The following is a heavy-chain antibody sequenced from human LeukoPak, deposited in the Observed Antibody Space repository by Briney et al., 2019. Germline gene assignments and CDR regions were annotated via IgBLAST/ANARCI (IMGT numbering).Heavy chain of an antibody. Sequence: ASVNVSCKASGYTFTSYGISWVRQAPGQGLEWMGWISAYNGNTNYAQNLQGRVTMTTDTSTSTAYMELRSLRSDDTAVYYCARGRTTVTTQRYFDLWGRGTLVTVSS. CDR3: ARGRTTVTTQRYFDL. J-gene: IGHJ2*01. V-gene: IGHV1-18*01. CDR1: GYTFTSYG. CDR2: ISAYNGNT. D-gene: IGHD4-11*01.